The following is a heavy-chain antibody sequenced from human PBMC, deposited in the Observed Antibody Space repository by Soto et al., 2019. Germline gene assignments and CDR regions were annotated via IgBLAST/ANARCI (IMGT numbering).Heavy chain of an antibody. CDR1: GFTFTSSA. CDR3: AADATAWQQMVPSDY. J-gene: IGHJ4*02. CDR2: IAVGSGYT. Sequence: SVKVSCKASGFTFTSSAFQWVRQARGQRLEWIGWIAVGSGYTNYAQRIQDRVTLTRDMSTATTYMELSRLTSEDTAIYYCAADATAWQQMVPSDYWGQGTLVTSPQ. V-gene: IGHV1-58*01. D-gene: IGHD2-8*01.